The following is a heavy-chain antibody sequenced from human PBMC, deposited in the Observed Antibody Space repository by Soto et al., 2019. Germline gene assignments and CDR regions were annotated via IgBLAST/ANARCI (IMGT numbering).Heavy chain of an antibody. CDR3: AKVTPRGYSGFELARPVLGYYYGMDV. CDR1: GFTFSSYG. Sequence: QMHLVESGGGVVQPGRSLRLSCVASGFTFSSYGMHWVRQAPGKGLEWVAVISYDGSNKYYADSVKGRFTISRDNSKNPLYRHRNSLRPEDTAVYYCAKVTPRGYSGFELARPVLGYYYGMDVWGQGTTVTVSS. CDR2: ISYDGSNK. D-gene: IGHD5-12*01. V-gene: IGHV3-30*18. J-gene: IGHJ6*02.